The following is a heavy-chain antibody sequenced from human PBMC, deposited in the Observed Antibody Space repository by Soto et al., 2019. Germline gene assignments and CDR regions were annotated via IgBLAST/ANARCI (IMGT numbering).Heavy chain of an antibody. J-gene: IGHJ4*02. V-gene: IGHV3-11*01. CDR2: ISSSGSTI. CDR3: TRDIQRATSDY. D-gene: IGHD2-2*01. CDR1: GFTFSDYY. Sequence: GGSLRLSCAASGFTFSDYYMSWIRQAPGMGLEWVSDISSSGSTISYADSVKGRFTISRDNAKNSLYLQMNSLRAEDTAMYYCTRDIQRATSDYWGQGTLVTVSS.